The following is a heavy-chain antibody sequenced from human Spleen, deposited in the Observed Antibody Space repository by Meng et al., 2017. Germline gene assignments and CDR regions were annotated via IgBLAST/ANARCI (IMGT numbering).Heavy chain of an antibody. D-gene: IGHD5-24*01. Sequence: QVVRPWGGAGLLKPSVSLSLPCVVSGGSFRDYYWSWIRQPPGKGLEWIGEINHSGSTNYNPSLESRATISVDTSQNNLSLTLSSVTAADSAVYYCARGPATMAHDFDYWGQGTLVTVSS. J-gene: IGHJ4*02. CDR3: ARGPATMAHDFDY. CDR1: GGSFRDYY. V-gene: IGHV4-34*01. CDR2: INHSGST.